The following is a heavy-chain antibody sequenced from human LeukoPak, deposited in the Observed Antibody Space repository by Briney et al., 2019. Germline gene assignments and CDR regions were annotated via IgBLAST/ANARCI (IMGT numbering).Heavy chain of an antibody. CDR3: AREAVTTGFTYYGMDV. CDR1: GGSISSGGYS. CDR2: IYYSGST. Sequence: SQTLSLTCAVSGGSISSGGYSWNWIRQPPGKGLEWIGYIYYSGSTYYNPSLKSRVTISVDTSKNQFSLKLSSVTAADTAVYYCAREAVTTGFTYYGMDVWGQGTTVTVSS. V-gene: IGHV4-31*11. J-gene: IGHJ6*02. D-gene: IGHD4-17*01.